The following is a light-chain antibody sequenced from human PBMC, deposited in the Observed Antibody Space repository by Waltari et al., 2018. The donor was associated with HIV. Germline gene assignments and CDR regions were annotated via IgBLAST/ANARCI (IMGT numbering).Light chain of an antibody. CDR2: DVN. CDR1: SSDVGGYNS. CDR3: TSYRSSSTLV. J-gene: IGLJ2*01. V-gene: IGLV2-14*01. Sequence: QSALTQPASVSGSLGQSLPIPCTGTSSDVGGYNSVPWYQNNPGKAPQVMIYDVNNRPAGVVNRFSGAKSGNTASLTISGLQSEDEAHYYCTSYRSSSTLVFGGGTKLTVL.